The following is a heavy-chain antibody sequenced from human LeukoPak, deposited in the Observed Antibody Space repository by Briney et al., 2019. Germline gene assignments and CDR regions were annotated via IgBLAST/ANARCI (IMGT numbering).Heavy chain of an antibody. CDR1: GFTFDDYA. D-gene: IGHD3-3*01. CDR2: INWNGGNT. CDR3: ARDRRLRFLEWPLYYYYMDV. Sequence: GGSLRLSCAASGFTFDDYAMHWVRQAPGKGLEWVSGINWNGGNTGYADSVKGRFTISRDNAKNSLYLQMNSLRAEDTALYYCARDRRLRFLEWPLYYYYMDVWGKGTTVTVSS. J-gene: IGHJ6*03. V-gene: IGHV3-20*04.